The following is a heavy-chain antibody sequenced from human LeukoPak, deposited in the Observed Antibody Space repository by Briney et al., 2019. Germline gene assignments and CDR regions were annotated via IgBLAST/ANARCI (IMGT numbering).Heavy chain of an antibody. Sequence: PGGSLRLSCAASGFTFSNAWMGWVRQAPGKGLEWVGRIKSKTDGGTPDYAAPAKGRFTISRDDSKNTLYLQMNSLKTEDTAVYYCTGVSRSSWYDYWGQGTLVTVSS. CDR1: GFTFSNAW. V-gene: IGHV3-15*01. J-gene: IGHJ4*02. CDR3: TGVSRSSWYDY. D-gene: IGHD6-13*01. CDR2: IKSKTDGGTP.